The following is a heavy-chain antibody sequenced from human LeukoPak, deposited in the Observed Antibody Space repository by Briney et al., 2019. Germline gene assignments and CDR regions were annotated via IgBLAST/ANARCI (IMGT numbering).Heavy chain of an antibody. D-gene: IGHD3-16*01. CDR3: ARWNYVWGSQEERFDY. J-gene: IGHJ4*02. V-gene: IGHV4-34*01. CDR1: GGYFSGYY. CDR2: INHSGST. Sequence: PSETLSLTCAVYGGYFSGYYWSWIRQPPGKGLEWIGEINHSGSTNYNPSLKSRVTISVDTSKNQFSLKLSSVTAADTAVYYCARWNYVWGSQEERFDYWGQGTLVTVSS.